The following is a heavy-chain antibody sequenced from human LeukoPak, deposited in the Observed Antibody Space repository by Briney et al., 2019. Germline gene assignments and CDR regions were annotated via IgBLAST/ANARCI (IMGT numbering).Heavy chain of an antibody. CDR2: ISAYNGNT. Sequence: GASVKVSCKASGYTFTSYGISWVRQAPGQGLEWMGWISAYNGNTNYAQKLQGRVTMTTDTSTSTAYMELRSLRSDDTAVYYCAKETGYGSGRQAFDPWGQGTLVTVSS. CDR3: AKETGYGSGRQAFDP. CDR1: GYTFTSYG. D-gene: IGHD3-10*01. J-gene: IGHJ5*02. V-gene: IGHV1-18*01.